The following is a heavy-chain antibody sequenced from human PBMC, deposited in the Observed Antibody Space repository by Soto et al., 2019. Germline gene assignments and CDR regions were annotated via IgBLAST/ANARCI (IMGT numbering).Heavy chain of an antibody. V-gene: IGHV4-30-4*01. CDR1: GGDITSDNY. J-gene: IGHJ6*02. D-gene: IGHD5-18*01. CDR3: ARDLGLDTAMGLYYYYYGMDV. CDR2: IYYSGAT. Sequence: PSETLSLTCSVSGGDITSDNYWSWIRQPPGKGLEWIGHIYYSGATDYNPSLKSRIIISVDTSKNQFSLKLSSVTAADTAVYYCARDLGLDTAMGLYYYYYGMDVWGQGTTVTVSS.